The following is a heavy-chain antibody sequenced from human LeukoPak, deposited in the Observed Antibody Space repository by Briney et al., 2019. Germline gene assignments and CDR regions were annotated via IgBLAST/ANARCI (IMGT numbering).Heavy chain of an antibody. J-gene: IGHJ5*02. CDR3: ARWWEAAAGKGFDP. CDR2: ISSSGSTI. V-gene: IGHV3-11*04. CDR1: GFTFSDYY. Sequence: PGGSLRLSCAASGFTFSDYYMSWTRQAPGTGLEWVSYISSSGSTIYYADSVKGRFTISRDNAKNSLYLQMNSLRAEDTAVYYCARWWEAAAGKGFDPWGQGTLVTVSS. D-gene: IGHD6-13*01.